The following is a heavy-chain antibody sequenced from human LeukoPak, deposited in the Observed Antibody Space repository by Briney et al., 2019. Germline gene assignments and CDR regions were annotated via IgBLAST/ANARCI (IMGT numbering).Heavy chain of an antibody. CDR2: IYTTGST. CDR3: ARAGYTINYYSLDY. Sequence: SETLSLTCTVSGGSINSYYWGWIRQPAGKGLEWIGRIYTTGSTNYNPSLESRVTMSVDTSKNQFSLKLTSVTAADTAMYYCARAGYTINYYSLDYWGQGTLVTVSS. D-gene: IGHD1-26*01. J-gene: IGHJ4*02. V-gene: IGHV4-4*07. CDR1: GGSINSYY.